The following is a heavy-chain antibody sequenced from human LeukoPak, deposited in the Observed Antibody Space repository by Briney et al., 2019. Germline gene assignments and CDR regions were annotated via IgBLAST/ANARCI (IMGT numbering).Heavy chain of an antibody. D-gene: IGHD6-13*01. CDR3: ARGPGIAAAGTNYYYGMDV. CDR2: IYYSGST. Sequence: PSETLSLTCTVSGGSISSYYWSWIRQPPGKGLEWIGYIYYSGSTNYNPPLKSRVTISVDTSKNQFSLKLSSVTAADTAVYYCARGPGIAAAGTNYYYGMDVWGQGTTVTVSS. CDR1: GGSISSYY. V-gene: IGHV4-59*01. J-gene: IGHJ6*02.